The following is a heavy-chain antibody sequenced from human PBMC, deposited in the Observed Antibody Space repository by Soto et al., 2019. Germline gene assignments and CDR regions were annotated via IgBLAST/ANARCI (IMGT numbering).Heavy chain of an antibody. CDR2: INPNSGGT. Sequence: GASVKVSCKASGYTFTGYYMHWVRQAPGQGLEWMGWINPNSGGTNYAQKFQGWVTMTRDTSISTAYMELSRLRSDDTAVYYCAREAGQDCTNGVCYRRGPPIAAALGYGMDVWGQGTTVTVSS. CDR3: AREAGQDCTNGVCYRRGPPIAAALGYGMDV. J-gene: IGHJ6*02. D-gene: IGHD2-8*01. V-gene: IGHV1-2*04. CDR1: GYTFTGYY.